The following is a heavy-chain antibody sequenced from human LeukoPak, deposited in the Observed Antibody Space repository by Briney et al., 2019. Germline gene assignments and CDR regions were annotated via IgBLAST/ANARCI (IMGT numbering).Heavy chain of an antibody. V-gene: IGHV3-74*01. Sequence: GGSLRLSCAASGFTFSSHSMYWIRQAPGKGLVWVSRVNSDGSDTRYADSVKGRFTVSRDNAKNTLYLQMNSLRAEDTALYYCAREGSVSGYSFDIWGQGTTASVSS. CDR3: AREGSVSGYSFDI. CDR1: GFTFSSHS. D-gene: IGHD3-22*01. J-gene: IGHJ3*02. CDR2: VNSDGSDT.